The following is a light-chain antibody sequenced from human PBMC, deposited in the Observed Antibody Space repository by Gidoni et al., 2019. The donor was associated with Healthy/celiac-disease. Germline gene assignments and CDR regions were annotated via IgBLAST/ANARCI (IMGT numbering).Light chain of an antibody. J-gene: IGKJ4*01. CDR3: QQYGSSPLT. CDR1: QNVSSSY. Sequence: DIVLTQSPATLSLSPGETATLSCRASQNVSSSYLAWYQQKPGQAPRLLIYGASSRDTGIPDRFSGSGSGTDFTLTISRLEPEDFAVYYCQQYGSSPLTFGGGTKVEIK. CDR2: GAS. V-gene: IGKV3-20*01.